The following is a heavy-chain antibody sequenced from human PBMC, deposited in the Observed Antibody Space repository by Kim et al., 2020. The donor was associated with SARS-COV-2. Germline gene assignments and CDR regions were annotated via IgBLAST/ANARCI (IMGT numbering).Heavy chain of an antibody. V-gene: IGHV3-30*18. J-gene: IGHJ3*02. D-gene: IGHD4-17*01. CDR1: GFTFSSYG. CDR3: AKVLWTTVTPKDAFDI. Sequence: GGSLRLSCAASGFTFSSYGMHWVRQAPGKGLEWVAVISYDGSNKYYADSVKGRFTISRDNSKNTLYLQMNSLRAEDTAVYYCAKVLWTTVTPKDAFDIWGQGTMVTVSS. CDR2: ISYDGSNK.